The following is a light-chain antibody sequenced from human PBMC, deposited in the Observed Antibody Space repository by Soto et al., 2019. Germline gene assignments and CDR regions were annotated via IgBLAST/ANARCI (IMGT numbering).Light chain of an antibody. CDR1: QDISNY. CDR2: DAS. J-gene: IGKJ2*01. CDR3: QQYDNLPYT. Sequence: DIQMTQSPSSLSASVGDRVTITCQASQDISNYLNWYQQKPGKAPKPLIYDASNMETVVPSRFSGSGCGTDFTFTISSLQPEDSATYYYQQYDNLPYTVGQGTKLEIK. V-gene: IGKV1-33*01.